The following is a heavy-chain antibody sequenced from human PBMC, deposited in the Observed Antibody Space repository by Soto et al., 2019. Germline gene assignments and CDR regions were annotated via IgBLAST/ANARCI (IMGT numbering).Heavy chain of an antibody. Sequence: ASVKVSCKASGYTFTSYGISWVRQAPGQGLEWMGCFNPEDGETIYAQKFQGRVTMTEDTSTDTAYMELSSLRSEDTAVYYCATGFEGHDYWGQGTLVTVSS. V-gene: IGHV1-24*01. CDR3: ATGFEGHDY. CDR2: FNPEDGET. CDR1: GYTFTSYG. J-gene: IGHJ4*02.